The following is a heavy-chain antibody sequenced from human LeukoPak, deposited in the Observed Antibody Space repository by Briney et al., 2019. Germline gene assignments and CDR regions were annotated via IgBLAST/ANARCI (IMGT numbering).Heavy chain of an antibody. D-gene: IGHD6-19*01. CDR1: GFTFSSYG. J-gene: IGHJ4*02. CDR2: IRYDGSNK. CDR3: AKDPSSSVGHFDY. V-gene: IGHV3-30*02. Sequence: GGSLRLTCAASGFTFSSYGMHWVRQAPGKGLEWVAFIRYDGSNKYYADSVKGRFTISRDNSKNTLYLQMNSLRAEDTAVYYCAKDPSSSVGHFDYWGQGTLVTVSS.